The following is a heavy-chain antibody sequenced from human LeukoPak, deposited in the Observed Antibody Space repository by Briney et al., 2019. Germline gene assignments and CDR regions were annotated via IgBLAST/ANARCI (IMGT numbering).Heavy chain of an antibody. CDR2: ISGSGGST. J-gene: IGHJ6*04. Sequence: GGSLRLSCAASGFPFHTYAIAWIRQGPGKGLEWVSTISGSGGSTHYADSVEGRFTTSRDNSKNMVYLQMSSLRAEDTAVYYCAKDRWFGELLSQACTWNVWGKGTTVTVSS. D-gene: IGHD3-10*01. CDR1: GFPFHTYA. CDR3: AKDRWFGELLSQACTWNV. V-gene: IGHV3-23*01.